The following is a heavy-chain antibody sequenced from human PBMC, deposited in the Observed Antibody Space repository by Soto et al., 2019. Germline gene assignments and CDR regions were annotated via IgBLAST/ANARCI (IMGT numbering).Heavy chain of an antibody. J-gene: IGHJ6*02. CDR2: ISYDGSNK. Sequence: QVQLVESGGGVVQPGRSLRLSCAASGFTFSSYAMHWVRQAPGKGLEWVAVISYDGSNKYYAHAVKGRFTITRDTSKNTLXLQRNSLRAEDTAVDYCARAGVGGYGSYYYYGMDVWGQGATVTVSS. V-gene: IGHV3-30-3*01. D-gene: IGHD5-12*01. CDR1: GFTFSSYA. CDR3: ARAGVGGYGSYYYYGMDV.